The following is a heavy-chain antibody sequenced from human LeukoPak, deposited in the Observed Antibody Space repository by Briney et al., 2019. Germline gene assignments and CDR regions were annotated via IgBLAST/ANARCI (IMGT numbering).Heavy chain of an antibody. J-gene: IGHJ2*01. D-gene: IGHD6-19*01. V-gene: IGHV4-59*08. Sequence: PSETLSLTCTVSGGSISHYFWSWIRQPPVKAPEWIGYIYYSGSTNYNPSLKSRVTIPVDTSKNQFSLKLSSVTAADTAVYYCAKTVAGYWYFDLWGRGTLVTVSS. CDR2: IYYSGST. CDR3: AKTVAGYWYFDL. CDR1: GGSISHYF.